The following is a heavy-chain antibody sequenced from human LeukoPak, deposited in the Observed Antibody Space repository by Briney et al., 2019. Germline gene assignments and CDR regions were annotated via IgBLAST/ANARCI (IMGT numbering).Heavy chain of an antibody. CDR2: IYYSGST. CDR3: ARGGTAHDY. V-gene: IGHV4-59*01. D-gene: IGHD1-26*01. Sequence: SETLSLTCAVYGGSISSYYWSWIRQPPGKGLEWIGYIYYSGSTNYNPSLKSRVTISVDTSKNQFSLKLSSVTAADAAVYYCARGGTAHDYWGQGTLVTVSS. J-gene: IGHJ4*01. CDR1: GGSISSYY.